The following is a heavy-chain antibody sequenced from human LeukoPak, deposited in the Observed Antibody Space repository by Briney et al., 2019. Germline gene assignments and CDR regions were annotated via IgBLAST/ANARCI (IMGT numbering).Heavy chain of an antibody. D-gene: IGHD4-23*01. CDR1: GFTFSSYS. V-gene: IGHV3-21*01. CDR2: ISSSSSYI. J-gene: IGHJ4*02. CDR3: ARGFGTVVTPIDY. Sequence: GGSLRLSCAASGFTFSSYSMNWVRQAPGKGLELVSSISSSSSYIYYADSVKGRFTISRDNAKNSLYLQMNSLRAEDTAVYYCARGFGTVVTPIDYWGQGTLVTVSS.